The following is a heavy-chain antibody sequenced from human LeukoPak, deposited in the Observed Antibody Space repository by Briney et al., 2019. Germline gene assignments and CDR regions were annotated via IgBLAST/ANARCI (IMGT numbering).Heavy chain of an antibody. V-gene: IGHV3-7*01. Sequence: GGSLRLSCAASGFTFDDYDMSWVRQAPGKGLEWVANIKQDGSEKYYVDSVKGRFTISRDNAKNSLYLQMNSLRAEDTAVYYCATQSYGLFDYWGQGTLVTVSS. CDR1: GFTFDDYD. CDR3: ATQSYGLFDY. D-gene: IGHD3-10*01. J-gene: IGHJ4*02. CDR2: IKQDGSEK.